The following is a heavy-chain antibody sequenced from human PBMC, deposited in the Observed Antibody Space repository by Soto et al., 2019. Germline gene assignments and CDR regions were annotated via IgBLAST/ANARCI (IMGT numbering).Heavy chain of an antibody. J-gene: IGHJ6*02. D-gene: IGHD3-3*01. Sequence: PGGSLRLSCAASGFTFSSYAMSWVRQAPGKGLEWVSAISGSGGSTYYADSVKGRFTISRDNSKNTLYLQMNSLRAEDTAVYYCAKDAQTGDYDFWSGYFPAPLYYYGMDVWGQGTTVNVSS. CDR2: ISGSGGST. V-gene: IGHV3-23*01. CDR3: AKDAQTGDYDFWSGYFPAPLYYYGMDV. CDR1: GFTFSSYA.